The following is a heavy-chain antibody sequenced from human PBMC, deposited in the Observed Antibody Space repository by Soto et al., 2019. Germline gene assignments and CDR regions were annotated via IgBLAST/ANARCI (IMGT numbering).Heavy chain of an antibody. J-gene: IGHJ2*01. Sequence: GGSLRLSCAASGFTFSSYAMSWVRQAPGKGLEWVSAISGSGGSTYYADSVKGRFTISRDNSKNTLYRQMNSLRAEDAAVYYCAKDQVAAAGSYWYFDLWGRGTLVTVSS. CDR3: AKDQVAAAGSYWYFDL. D-gene: IGHD6-13*01. V-gene: IGHV3-23*01. CDR1: GFTFSSYA. CDR2: ISGSGGST.